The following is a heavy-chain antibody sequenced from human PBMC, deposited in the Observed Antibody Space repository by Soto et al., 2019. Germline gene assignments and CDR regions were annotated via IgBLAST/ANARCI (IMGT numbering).Heavy chain of an antibody. CDR2: INPNSGGT. Sequence: QVQLVQSGAEVKKPGASVKVSCKASGYTFTGYYMHWVRQAPGQGPEWMGWINPNSGGTNYAQKFQGWVTMTRDTSISTAYMELSRLRSDDTAVYYCARATFGGVIVSYYFDYWGQGTLVTVSS. D-gene: IGHD3-16*02. CDR1: GYTFTGYY. V-gene: IGHV1-2*04. J-gene: IGHJ4*02. CDR3: ARATFGGVIVSYYFDY.